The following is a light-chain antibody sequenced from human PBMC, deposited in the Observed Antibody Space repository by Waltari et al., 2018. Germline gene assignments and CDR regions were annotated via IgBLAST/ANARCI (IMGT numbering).Light chain of an antibody. J-gene: IGLJ3*02. V-gene: IGLV2-23*01. CDR1: SSDVGRYNL. Sequence: QSALTQPASVSGSPGQSITISCPGTSSDVGRYNLFSWYQQHPGKAPKLMIYEDNKRPSGVSNRFSGSKSGNTASLTISGLQAEDEADYYCCSYAGSSIWVFGGGTKLTVL. CDR2: EDN. CDR3: CSYAGSSIWV.